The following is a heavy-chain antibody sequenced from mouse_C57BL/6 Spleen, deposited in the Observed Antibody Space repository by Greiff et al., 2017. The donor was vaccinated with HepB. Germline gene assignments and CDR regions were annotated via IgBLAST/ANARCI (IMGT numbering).Heavy chain of an antibody. CDR3: AREEVITTASYYFDY. CDR2: IDPSDSET. D-gene: IGHD1-1*01. J-gene: IGHJ2*01. Sequence: QVQLQQPGAELVRPGSSVKLSCKASGYTFTSYWIHWVKQRPIQGLEWIGNIDPSDSETHYNQKFKDKATLTVDKSSSTAYMQLSSLTSEDSAVYYCAREEVITTASYYFDYWGQGTTLTVSS. CDR1: GYTFTSYW. V-gene: IGHV1-52*01.